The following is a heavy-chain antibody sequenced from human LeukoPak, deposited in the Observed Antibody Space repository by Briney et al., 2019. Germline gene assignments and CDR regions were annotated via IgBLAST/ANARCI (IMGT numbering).Heavy chain of an antibody. V-gene: IGHV4-34*01. CDR3: ARVWIAVAIDY. D-gene: IGHD6-19*01. Sequence: SETLSLTCAVYGGSFSGYYWSWIRQPPGKGLEWIGEINHSGSTNYNPSLKSRVTISVDTSKNQFSLKLSSVTAADTAVYYCARVWIAVAIDYWGQGTLVTVSS. CDR2: INHSGST. J-gene: IGHJ4*02. CDR1: GGSFSGYY.